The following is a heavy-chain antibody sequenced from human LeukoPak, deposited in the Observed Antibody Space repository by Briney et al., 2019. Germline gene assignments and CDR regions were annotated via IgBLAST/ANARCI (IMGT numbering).Heavy chain of an antibody. J-gene: IGHJ4*02. D-gene: IGHD6-13*01. V-gene: IGHV3-33*01. CDR3: ARGGGIAAAGLDY. CDR1: GFTFSSYG. CDR2: IWYDGSNK. Sequence: GRFLRLSCAASGFTFSSYGMHWVRQAPGKGLEWVAVIWYDGSNKYYADSVKGRFTISRDNSKNTLYLQMNSLRAEDTAVYYCARGGGIAAAGLDYWGQGTLVTVSS.